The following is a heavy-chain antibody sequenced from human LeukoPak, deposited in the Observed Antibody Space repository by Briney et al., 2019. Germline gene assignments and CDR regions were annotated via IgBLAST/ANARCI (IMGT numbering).Heavy chain of an antibody. CDR3: ATDNNYYDSSDYYFGSWDY. D-gene: IGHD3-22*01. CDR1: GYTLTQLS. J-gene: IGHJ4*02. CDR2: FDPEDGET. V-gene: IGHV1-24*01. Sequence: ASVNVSFKVSGYTLTQLSMHWVRQAPGKGLGWRGGFDPEDGETIYAQKFQGRVTMTEDTSTDTAYMELSSLRSEDTAVYYCATDNNYYDSSDYYFGSWDYWGQGTLVTVSS.